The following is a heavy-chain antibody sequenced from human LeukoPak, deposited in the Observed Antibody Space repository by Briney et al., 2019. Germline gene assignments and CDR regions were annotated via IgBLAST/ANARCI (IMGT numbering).Heavy chain of an antibody. D-gene: IGHD2/OR15-2a*01. Sequence: QSGGSLRLSCAASGFSFSSYWMSWVRQAPGKGLEWVANIKQDGSEKYYVDSVKGRFTISRDNAKSSLYLQMNSLRAEDTAVYYCAKDSAKKYDDYWGQGTLVTVSS. V-gene: IGHV3-7*03. CDR2: IKQDGSEK. J-gene: IGHJ4*02. CDR1: GFSFSSYW. CDR3: AKDSAKKYDDY.